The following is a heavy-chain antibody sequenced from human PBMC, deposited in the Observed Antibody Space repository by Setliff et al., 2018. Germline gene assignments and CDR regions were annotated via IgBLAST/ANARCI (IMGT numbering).Heavy chain of an antibody. D-gene: IGHD4-17*01. V-gene: IGHV1-69*05. CDR1: GGTFSSYG. CDR3: ARRSGDRGMTTGWPDDFDY. Sequence: ASVKVSCKASGGTFSSYGISWVRQAPGQGLEWMGGTIPIFGSTNYAQKFQDRVTIITDESTSTAYMELRSLRTEDTAVYYCARRSGDRGMTTGWPDDFDYWGRGTLVTVSS. J-gene: IGHJ4*01. CDR2: TIPIFGST.